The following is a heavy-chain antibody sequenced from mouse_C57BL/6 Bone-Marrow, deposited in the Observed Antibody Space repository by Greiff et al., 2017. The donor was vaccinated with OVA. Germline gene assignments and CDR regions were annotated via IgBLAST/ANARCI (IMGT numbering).Heavy chain of an antibody. V-gene: IGHV1-85*01. CDR1: GYNFTSYD. CDR2: ICPRDGST. CDR3: AREGDYGTGDY. D-gene: IGHD2-4*01. Sequence: VQLQQSGPELVKPGASVKLSCKASGYNFTSYDINWVKQRPGKGLEWIGWICPRDGSTKNNEKLKGKATSTGATSSSTAFMELHSLTSEDSAVYFCAREGDYGTGDYWGQGTSVTVSS. J-gene: IGHJ4*01.